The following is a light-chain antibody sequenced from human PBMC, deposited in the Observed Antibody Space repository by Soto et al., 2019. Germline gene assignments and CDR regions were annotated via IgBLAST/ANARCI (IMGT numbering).Light chain of an antibody. Sequence: DSQMTQSPSSLSASVGDRVTITCRASQTISTYLNWYQQKPGKAPRLLIYDASSLISGVPSRFSGSGSGTDFTLTIASLQPEDFSTYYCQQSDSTPYTFGQGTKVEI. CDR3: QQSDSTPYT. V-gene: IGKV1-39*01. CDR2: DAS. J-gene: IGKJ2*01. CDR1: QTISTY.